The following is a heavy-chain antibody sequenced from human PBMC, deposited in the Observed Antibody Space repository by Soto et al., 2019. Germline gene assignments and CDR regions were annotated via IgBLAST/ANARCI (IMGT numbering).Heavy chain of an antibody. V-gene: IGHV1-18*01. CDR3: ATRSPEFYY. Sequence: ASVKVSCKTSGYTFTSYGISWVRQAPGQGLEWMGWITTDKGKTTYAQKFQGRVTMTTDTSTSTAYMEMRSLRSDDTFVYYCATRSPEFYYWGQGSLVTVAS. J-gene: IGHJ4*02. CDR1: GYTFTSYG. CDR2: ITTDKGKT.